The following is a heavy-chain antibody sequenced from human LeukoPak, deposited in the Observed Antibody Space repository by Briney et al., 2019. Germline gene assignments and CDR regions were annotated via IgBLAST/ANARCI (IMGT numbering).Heavy chain of an antibody. J-gene: IGHJ4*02. CDR3: ASAYTYVRLGDH. V-gene: IGHV3-74*01. Sequence: GGSLRLSCAVFGLSFGNYWMDGVRQAPGKGLVWVARTNLHGTTVDYADSVRGRFTISRDNAKNTLFLQMNSLRVEDTAVYYCASAYTYVRLGDHWGQGTLVTVSS. CDR1: GLSFGNYW. D-gene: IGHD3-16*01. CDR2: TNLHGTTV.